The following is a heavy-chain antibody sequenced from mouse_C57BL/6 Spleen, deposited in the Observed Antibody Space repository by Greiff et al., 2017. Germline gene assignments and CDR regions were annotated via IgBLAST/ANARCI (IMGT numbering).Heavy chain of an antibody. CDR1: GFTFTDYY. D-gene: IGHD2-4*01. CDR2: IRNKANGYTT. CDR3: ARSYDYDWYFEV. Sequence: EVMLLESGGGLVQPGGSLSLSCAASGFTFTDYYMSWVRQPPGKALEWLGFIRNKANGYTTEYSASVKGRFTISRDNSHSILYLQMNALRAEDSATYYCARSYDYDWYFEVWGTGTTVTVSS. V-gene: IGHV7-3*01. J-gene: IGHJ1*03.